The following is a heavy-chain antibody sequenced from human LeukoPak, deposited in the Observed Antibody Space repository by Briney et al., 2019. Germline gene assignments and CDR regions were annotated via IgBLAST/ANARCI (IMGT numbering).Heavy chain of an antibody. J-gene: IGHJ4*02. Sequence: PSQTLSLTCSVSGGSTTTGDYYCSWIRQPAGKGLEWIGRIYTSGSTNYNPSLKSRVAMSVDTSKNQFSLKLSSVTAADTAVYYCARDELERGPDYFDYWGQGTLVTVSS. D-gene: IGHD1-1*01. V-gene: IGHV4-61*02. CDR3: ARDELERGPDYFDY. CDR1: GGSTTTGDYY. CDR2: IYTSGST.